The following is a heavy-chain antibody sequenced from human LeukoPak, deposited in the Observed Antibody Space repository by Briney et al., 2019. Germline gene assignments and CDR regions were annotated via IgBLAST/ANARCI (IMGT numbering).Heavy chain of an antibody. CDR2: ISSSGSTI. J-gene: IGHJ4*02. CDR1: GFTFSSYE. Sequence: PGGSLRLSCAASGFTFSSYEMNWVRQAPGKGLEWVSYISSSGSTIYYADSVKGRFTISRDNAKNSLYLQMNSLRAEDTAVYYYARDQYVWGSYRQSFDYWGQGTLVTASS. V-gene: IGHV3-48*03. D-gene: IGHD3-16*02. CDR3: ARDQYVWGSYRQSFDY.